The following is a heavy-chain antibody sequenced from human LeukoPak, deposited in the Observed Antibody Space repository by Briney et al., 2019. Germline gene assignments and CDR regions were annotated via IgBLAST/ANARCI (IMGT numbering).Heavy chain of an antibody. CDR1: GGSISSSSYY. CDR3: ARHGGDYRGGPIDY. V-gene: IGHV4-39*01. CDR2: IYYSGST. J-gene: IGHJ4*02. D-gene: IGHD4-17*01. Sequence: SETLSLTCTISGGSISSSSYYWGWIRQPPGKGLEWIGSIYYSGSTYYNPSLKSRVTISVDTSKNQFSLKLSSVADADTAVYYCARHGGDYRGGPIDYWGQGILVTVSS.